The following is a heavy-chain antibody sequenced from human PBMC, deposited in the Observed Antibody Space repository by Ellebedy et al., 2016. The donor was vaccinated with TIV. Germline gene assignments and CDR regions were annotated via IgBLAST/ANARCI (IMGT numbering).Heavy chain of an antibody. CDR2: FSGSSRST. V-gene: IGHV3-23*01. Sequence: GESLKISCAASGFTFSNYAMNWVRQAPGKGLEWVSGFSGSSRSTYYADSVKGRFTISRDNSKNTLYLQMNTLRAEDTAVYYCAKGSVWDLLLTCFDYWGQGTLVTVSS. CDR1: GFTFSNYA. CDR3: AKGSVWDLLLTCFDY. J-gene: IGHJ4*02. D-gene: IGHD1-26*01.